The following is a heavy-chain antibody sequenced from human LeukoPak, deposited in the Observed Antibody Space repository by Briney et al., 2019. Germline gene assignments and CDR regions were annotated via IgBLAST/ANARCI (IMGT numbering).Heavy chain of an antibody. V-gene: IGHV4-34*01. D-gene: IGHD1-1*01. CDR3: ARQTLELRYFDY. Sequence: PSETLSLTCAVYGGSFSGYYWSWIRQPPGKGLEWIGEINHSGSTNYNPSLKSRVTISVDTSKNQFSLKLNSVTAADTAVYYCARQTLELRYFDYWGQGTLVTVSS. CDR2: INHSGST. CDR1: GGSFSGYY. J-gene: IGHJ4*02.